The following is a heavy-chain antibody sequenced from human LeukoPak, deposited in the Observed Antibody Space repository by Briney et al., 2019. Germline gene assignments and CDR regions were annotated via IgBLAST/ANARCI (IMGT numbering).Heavy chain of an antibody. Sequence: GGSLRLSCAASGFTFSSYSMNWVRQAPGKGLEWVSSISSSSSYIYYADSVKGRFTISRDIAKNSLYLQMNSLRAEDTAVYYCARSSNWNDGNFDYWGQGTLVTVSS. CDR1: GFTFSSYS. D-gene: IGHD1-1*01. CDR3: ARSSNWNDGNFDY. J-gene: IGHJ4*02. CDR2: ISSSSSYI. V-gene: IGHV3-21*01.